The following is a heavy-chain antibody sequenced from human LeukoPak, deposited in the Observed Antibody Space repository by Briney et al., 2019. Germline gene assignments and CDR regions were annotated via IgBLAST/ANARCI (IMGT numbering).Heavy chain of an antibody. CDR2: ISYSGST. CDR1: GGSITSNSYY. D-gene: IGHD3-10*01. CDR3: ARRGGANWFDP. Sequence: SETLSLTCTVSGGSITSNSYYWGWLRQPPGKGLEWIGSISYSGSTYYNPSLKSRVTISVDTSKTQFSLKLSSVAAADTAVYYCARRGGANWFDPWGQGTLVTVSS. J-gene: IGHJ5*02. V-gene: IGHV4-39*01.